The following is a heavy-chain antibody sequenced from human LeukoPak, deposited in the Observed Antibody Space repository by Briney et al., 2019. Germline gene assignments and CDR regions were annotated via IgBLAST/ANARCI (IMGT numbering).Heavy chain of an antibody. D-gene: IGHD5-18*01. CDR3: ARGRGYSYGWIGEKLLDY. J-gene: IGHJ4*02. Sequence: GGSLGLSCAASGFTFSNYWMHWVRQAPGKGLVWVSRINSDGINTSYADSVKGRFTISRDNAKNTLYLQMNSLRAEDTAVYYCARGRGYSYGWIGEKLLDYWGQGILVTVSS. CDR1: GFTFSNYW. CDR2: INSDGINT. V-gene: IGHV3-74*01.